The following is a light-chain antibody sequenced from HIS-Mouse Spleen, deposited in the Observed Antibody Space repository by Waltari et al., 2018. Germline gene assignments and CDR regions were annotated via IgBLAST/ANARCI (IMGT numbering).Light chain of an antibody. CDR2: EAS. CDR3: YSTDSSGNHRV. V-gene: IGLV3-10*01. Sequence: SYELTQPPSVSVSPGQTARITCPGAALPTKHASWYLQKSGTAPVLVIYEASKRPSGIPERFSGSSSGTMATLTISGAQVEDEADYYCYSTDSSGNHRVFGGGTKLTVL. CDR1: ALPTKH. J-gene: IGLJ2*01.